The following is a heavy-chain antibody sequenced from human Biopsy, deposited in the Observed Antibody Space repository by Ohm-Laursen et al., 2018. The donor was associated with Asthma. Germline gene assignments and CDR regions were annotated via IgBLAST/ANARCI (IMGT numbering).Heavy chain of an antibody. V-gene: IGHV3-30*03. D-gene: IGHD6-13*01. J-gene: IGHJ6*02. CDR2: ISFDGIHK. CDR1: GFTFSSFG. Sequence: SLRLSCAASGFTFSSFGMHWVRQAPGKGLEWVAVISFDGIHKYYADSVKGRCTVSRDNSQSTLNLEMTSLKAEDTALYYCARVAVGSSWVYFYYGMDVWGQGTTVTVSS. CDR3: ARVAVGSSWVYFYYGMDV.